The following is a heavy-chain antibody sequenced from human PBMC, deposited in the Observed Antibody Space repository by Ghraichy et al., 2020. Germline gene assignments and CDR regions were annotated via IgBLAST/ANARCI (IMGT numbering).Heavy chain of an antibody. CDR1: GFTFSSYA. J-gene: IGHJ4*02. Sequence: GGSLRLSCAASGFTFSSYAMHWVRQAPGKGLEWVAVISYDGSNKYYADSVKGRFTISRDNSKNTLYLQMNSLRAEDTAVYYCARQLDYWGQGTLVTVSS. CDR2: ISYDGSNK. V-gene: IGHV3-30*04. CDR3: ARQLDY.